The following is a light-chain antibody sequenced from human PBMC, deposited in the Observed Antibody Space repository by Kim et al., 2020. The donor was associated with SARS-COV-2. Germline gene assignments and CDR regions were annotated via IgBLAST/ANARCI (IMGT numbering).Light chain of an antibody. V-gene: IGLV3-19*01. Sequence: SSELTQDPAVSVALGQTVRITCQGDSLRSYYASWYQQKPGQAPVLVIYGKNNRPSGIPDRFSGSSSGNTASLTITGAQAEDEADYYCNSRDSSGNPVVFGGVTQLTVL. CDR3: NSRDSSGNPVV. CDR2: GKN. J-gene: IGLJ2*01. CDR1: SLRSYY.